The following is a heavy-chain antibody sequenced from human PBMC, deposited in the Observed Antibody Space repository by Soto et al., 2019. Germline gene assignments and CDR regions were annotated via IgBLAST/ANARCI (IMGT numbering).Heavy chain of an antibody. J-gene: IGHJ4*02. CDR3: SKAGFGNLDS. V-gene: IGHV4-4*02. D-gene: IGHD3-10*01. Sequence: SETLSLTCVVSDKSISIDSWWNWVRQPPGQGLEWIGEVHHTKGALYTPAHRSRDTVSAVLFNSKIFLVVHSLGAAATAVNYCSKAGFGNLDSWGQGTPVTVSS. CDR2: VHHTKGA. CDR1: DKSISIDSW.